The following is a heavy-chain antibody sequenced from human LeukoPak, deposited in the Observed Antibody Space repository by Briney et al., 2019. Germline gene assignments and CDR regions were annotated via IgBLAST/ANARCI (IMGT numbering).Heavy chain of an antibody. Sequence: SETLSLTCTVSGYSISSGYYWGWIRQPPGKGLEWIGSIYHSGSTYYNPSLKSRVTISVDTSKNQFSLKLSSVTAADTAVYYCARDLLYYFDYWGQGTLVTVSS. CDR2: IYHSGST. D-gene: IGHD2-21*01. J-gene: IGHJ4*02. V-gene: IGHV4-38-2*02. CDR3: ARDLLYYFDY. CDR1: GYSISSGYY.